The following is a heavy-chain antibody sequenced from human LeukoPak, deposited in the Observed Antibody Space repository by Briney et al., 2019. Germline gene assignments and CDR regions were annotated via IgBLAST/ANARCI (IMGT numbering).Heavy chain of an antibody. D-gene: IGHD3-10*01. J-gene: IGHJ4*02. Sequence: GGSLRLSCVASGFTFTNAWMSWVRQAPGKGLEWVGRIKSKGDDEATDYAAPVKGRFIFSREDSKNTLYLQMHSLQTEDTAVYYCTTDLGLTMIRGVIVSWGQGTLVTVSS. CDR3: TTDLGLTMIRGVIVS. CDR2: IKSKGDDEAT. CDR1: GFTFTNAW. V-gene: IGHV3-15*01.